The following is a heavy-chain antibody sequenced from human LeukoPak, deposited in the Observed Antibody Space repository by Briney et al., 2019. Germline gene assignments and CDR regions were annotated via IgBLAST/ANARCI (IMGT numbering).Heavy chain of an antibody. D-gene: IGHD3-22*01. J-gene: IGHJ3*02. CDR1: GFTFSTYW. CDR3: AKDYRPITMIVVVIIPDAFDI. CDR2: IKSDGST. V-gene: IGHV3-74*01. Sequence: PGGSLRLSCAASGFTFSTYWMHWVRQAPGKGPVWVSRIKSDGSTNYADSVKGRFTISRDNSKNTLYLQMNSLRAEDTAVYYCAKDYRPITMIVVVIIPDAFDIWGQGTMVTVSS.